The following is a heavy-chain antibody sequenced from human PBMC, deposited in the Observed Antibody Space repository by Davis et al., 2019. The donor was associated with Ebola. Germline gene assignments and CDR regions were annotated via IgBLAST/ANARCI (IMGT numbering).Heavy chain of an antibody. V-gene: IGHV2-70*11. J-gene: IGHJ4*02. CDR2: IDWDDDK. D-gene: IGHD5-24*01. CDR1: GFSLSTSGMC. Sequence: SGPTLVTPTQTPTLTSTFSGFSLSTSGMCVSWIRQPPGKALEWLARIDWDDDKYYSTSLKTRLTISKDTSKNQVVLTMTNMDPVDTATYYCEGRDGYSFDYWGQGTLVTVSS. CDR3: EGRDGYSFDY.